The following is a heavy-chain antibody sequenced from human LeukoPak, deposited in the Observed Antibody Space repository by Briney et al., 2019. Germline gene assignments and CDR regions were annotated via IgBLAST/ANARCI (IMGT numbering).Heavy chain of an antibody. Sequence: GGSLRLSCAASGFTVSSNYMTWVRQAPGKGLEWVSVIYSGGSTYYADSVKGRFTISRDNSKSTLYLQMNSLRVEDTAVYYCARGIAVADTGFFDYWRQGTLVTVSS. V-gene: IGHV3-66*01. D-gene: IGHD6-19*01. J-gene: IGHJ4*02. CDR3: ARGIAVADTGFFDY. CDR1: GFTVSSNY. CDR2: IYSGGST.